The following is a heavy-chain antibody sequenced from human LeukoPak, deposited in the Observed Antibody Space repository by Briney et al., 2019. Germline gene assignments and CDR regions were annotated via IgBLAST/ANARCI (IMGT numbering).Heavy chain of an antibody. CDR1: GFTFSRYN. V-gene: IGHV3-21*01. D-gene: IGHD6-19*01. CDR3: ARDAQWLVPEGYYYYMDV. CDR2: ISSSSSYI. Sequence: PGGSLRPSCAGSGFTFSRYNMNWVRQAPGKGLERVSSISSSSSYIYYADSVKGRFTISRDNAQNSLFLQMNSLRAEDTAVYYCARDAQWLVPEGYYYYMDVWGKGTTVAVSS. J-gene: IGHJ6*03.